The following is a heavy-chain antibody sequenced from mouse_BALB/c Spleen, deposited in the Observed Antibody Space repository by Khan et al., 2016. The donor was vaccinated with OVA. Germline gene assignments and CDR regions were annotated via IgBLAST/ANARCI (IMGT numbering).Heavy chain of an antibody. CDR1: GYTFINYW. Sequence: QVQLKVSGAELAKPGASVKMSCKASGYTFINYWILWVKQRPGQGLEWIGYINPSTAYTEYNQNFKDKATLTADKSSRTAYMQLSSLTSEDYAVYYCARRGLRWDFDYWGQGTTLTVAS. D-gene: IGHD1-1*01. V-gene: IGHV1-7*01. CDR3: ARRGLRWDFDY. CDR2: INPSTAYT. J-gene: IGHJ2*01.